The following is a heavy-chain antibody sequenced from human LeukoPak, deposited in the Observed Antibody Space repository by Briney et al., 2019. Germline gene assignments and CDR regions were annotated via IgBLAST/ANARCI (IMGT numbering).Heavy chain of an antibody. Sequence: GASVKVSCKASGYTFTGYYMHWVRQAPGQGLEWMGWINPNSGGTNYAQKFQGWVTMTRDTSISTAYMELSRLRSDDTAVYYCARERSRVNDAFDIWGQGTMVTVSS. CDR3: ARERSRVNDAFDI. D-gene: IGHD1-26*01. CDR1: GYTFTGYY. CDR2: INPNSGGT. V-gene: IGHV1-2*04. J-gene: IGHJ3*02.